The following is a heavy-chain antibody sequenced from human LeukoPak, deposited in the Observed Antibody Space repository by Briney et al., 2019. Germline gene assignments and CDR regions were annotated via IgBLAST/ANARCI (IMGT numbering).Heavy chain of an antibody. J-gene: IGHJ3*02. CDR2: ISWNSGSI. V-gene: IGHV3-9*01. Sequence: GGSLRLPCAASGFTFDDYAMHWVRQAPGKGLEWVSGISWNSGSIGYADSVKGRFTISRDNAKNSLYLQMNSLRAEDTALYYCAKDPRSDIVGEDAFDIWGQGTMVTVSS. CDR3: AKDPRSDIVGEDAFDI. CDR1: GFTFDDYA. D-gene: IGHD1-26*01.